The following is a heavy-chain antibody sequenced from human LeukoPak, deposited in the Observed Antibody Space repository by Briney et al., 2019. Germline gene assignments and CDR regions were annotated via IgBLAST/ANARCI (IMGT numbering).Heavy chain of an antibody. CDR1: GFTLRSYD. Sequence: GGSLRLSCSASGFTLRSYDMNWVRQAPGKGLEWVSYITTSGSTIYYADSVKGRFTISRDNAQNSLYLQMNSLRADDTAVYYCARGHLQYGAGFDYWGQGTLVTVSS. D-gene: IGHD4-17*01. J-gene: IGHJ4*02. V-gene: IGHV3-48*03. CDR2: ITTSGSTI. CDR3: ARGHLQYGAGFDY.